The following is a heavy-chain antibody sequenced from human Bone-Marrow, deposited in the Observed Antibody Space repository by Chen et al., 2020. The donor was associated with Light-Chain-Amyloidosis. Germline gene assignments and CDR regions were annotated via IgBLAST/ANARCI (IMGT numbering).Heavy chain of an antibody. CDR3: AREMEKQLVPSXXYYKPLDV. J-gene: IGHJ6*02. CDR1: GYTFAGYY. V-gene: IGHV1-2*04. D-gene: IGHD1-1*01. CDR2: INPNSGDT. Sequence: EVKKPGAXXXXXXXXSGYTFAGYYLHWVRQAPGQGLEWMGXINPNSGDTNYAQRFQGWVTXXRXTSISTAYMXXXXLXSXDTAVYYCAREMEKQLVPSXXYYKPLDVWGQGTAVTVSS.